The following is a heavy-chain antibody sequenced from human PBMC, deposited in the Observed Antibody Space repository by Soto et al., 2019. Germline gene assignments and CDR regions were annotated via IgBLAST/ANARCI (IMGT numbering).Heavy chain of an antibody. J-gene: IGHJ4*02. CDR2: INSDGSIT. V-gene: IGHV3-74*01. Sequence: GGSLRLSCAASGSTFSSYWMHWVRQVPEKGLVWVSRINSDGSITNYADAVKGRFTISRDNVKNTLYLQMSSLRAEDTAVYYCVRYPRSVGGSYRPDYWGQGTLVTVSS. D-gene: IGHD3-16*02. CDR1: GSTFSSYW. CDR3: VRYPRSVGGSYRPDY.